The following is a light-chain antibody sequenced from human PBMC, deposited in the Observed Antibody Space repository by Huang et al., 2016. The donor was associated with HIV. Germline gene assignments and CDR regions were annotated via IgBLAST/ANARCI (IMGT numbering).Light chain of an antibody. V-gene: IGKV1-17*03. CDR1: QDTYNY. Sequence: DIQMTQSPSAMSASVGYRVTITCRATQDTYNYLAWFQQKPGKAPKRLIYGASSLQTGVPSRFSGSGSGTEFTLTINSLQPEDSATYYCLQHKNFHTPTFGQGTKVEIK. CDR3: LQHKNFHTPT. J-gene: IGKJ1*01. CDR2: GAS.